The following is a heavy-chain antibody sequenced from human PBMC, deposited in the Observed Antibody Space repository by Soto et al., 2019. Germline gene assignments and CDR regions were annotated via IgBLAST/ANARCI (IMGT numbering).Heavy chain of an antibody. V-gene: IGHV3-23*01. CDR1: GFTFSRYA. CDR3: AKDLPRALPVEYFDY. CDR2: ISGSGGST. J-gene: IGHJ4*02. D-gene: IGHD1-1*01. Sequence: GGSLRLSCAASGFTFSRYAMTWVRQAPGKGLEWVSFISGSGGSTYYADSVKGRFTSSRDNSKNTLYLQMNSLGVGVIVVYYCAKDLPRALPVEYFDYWGQGTLVTVS.